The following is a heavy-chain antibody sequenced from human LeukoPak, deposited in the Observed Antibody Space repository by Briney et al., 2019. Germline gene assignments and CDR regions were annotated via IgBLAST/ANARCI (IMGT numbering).Heavy chain of an antibody. D-gene: IGHD3-22*01. Sequence: GGSLRLSCAASGFTFSNYNMNWVRQAPGKGLEWISYISSSSTIYYADSVKGRFTISRDNAKNSLYLQMNSLRAEDTAVYYCATQLDDSFGSSMWAFDIWGQGTMVTVSS. J-gene: IGHJ3*02. CDR1: GFTFSNYN. CDR3: ATQLDDSFGSSMWAFDI. V-gene: IGHV3-48*01. CDR2: ISSSSTI.